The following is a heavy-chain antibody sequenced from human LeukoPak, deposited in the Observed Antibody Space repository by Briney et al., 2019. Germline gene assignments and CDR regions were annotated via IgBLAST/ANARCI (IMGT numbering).Heavy chain of an antibody. J-gene: IGHJ4*02. Sequence: SETLSLTCAVYGGSFSGNYWTWMRQPPGKGLEWIGEINQSGSTNYNTTLKSRVTISVDTSKDQFSLKLSAVTAADTAVYYCARAPAAAGTIDYWGPGTLVTVSS. CDR1: GGSFSGNY. D-gene: IGHD6-13*01. CDR2: INQSGST. CDR3: ARAPAAAGTIDY. V-gene: IGHV4-34*01.